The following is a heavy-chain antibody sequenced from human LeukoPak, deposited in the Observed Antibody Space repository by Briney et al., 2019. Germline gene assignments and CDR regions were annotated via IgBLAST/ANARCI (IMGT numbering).Heavy chain of an antibody. J-gene: IGHJ3*02. CDR1: GFTFSSYA. Sequence: PGGSLRLSCAASGFTFSSYAMGWVRQAPGKGLEWVSAISGSGGSTYYADSVKGRFTISRDNTKNTLYLQMNSLRAEDTAVYYCAKYSSGWYGSDAFDIWGQGTMVTVSS. CDR2: ISGSGGST. D-gene: IGHD6-19*01. V-gene: IGHV3-23*01. CDR3: AKYSSGWYGSDAFDI.